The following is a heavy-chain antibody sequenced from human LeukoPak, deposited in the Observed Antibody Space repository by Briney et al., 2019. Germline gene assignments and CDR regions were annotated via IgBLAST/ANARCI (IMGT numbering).Heavy chain of an antibody. Sequence: GGSLRLSCAASGFTFSDYYMSWIRQAPGKGLEWVSYISSSGSTIYYADSVKGRFTISRDNSKNTLYLQMNSLRAEDTAVYYCARVMGRYCSSTSCYVDYWGQGTLVTVSS. CDR1: GFTFSDYY. J-gene: IGHJ4*02. V-gene: IGHV3-11*04. CDR2: ISSSGSTI. D-gene: IGHD2-2*01. CDR3: ARVMGRYCSSTSCYVDY.